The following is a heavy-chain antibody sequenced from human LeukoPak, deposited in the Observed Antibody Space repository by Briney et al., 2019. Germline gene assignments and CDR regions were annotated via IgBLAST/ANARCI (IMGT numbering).Heavy chain of an antibody. D-gene: IGHD1-1*01. V-gene: IGHV4-39*01. CDR3: ARHLSGTTMAHYFDH. Sequence: PSETLSLTCTVSGGSISSRSYFWGWIRQSPGKGLEWIASLYSSGTTHYNPSLQSRVSVSVDTSKNQSSVRLNSLTAADTAVYYCARHLSGTTMAHYFDHWGQGTVVTVSS. J-gene: IGHJ4*02. CDR1: GGSISSRSYF. CDR2: LYSSGTT.